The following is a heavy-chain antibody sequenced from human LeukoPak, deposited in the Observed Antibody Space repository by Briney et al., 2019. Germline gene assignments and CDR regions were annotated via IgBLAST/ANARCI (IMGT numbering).Heavy chain of an antibody. CDR3: ARDRSSGWNLFDY. CDR2: IIPILGIA. D-gene: IGHD6-19*01. CDR1: GGTFSSYT. J-gene: IGHJ4*02. V-gene: IGHV1-69*04. Sequence: SVKVSCKASGGTFSSYTISWVRQAPGQGLEWMGRIIPILGIANYAQKFQGRVTITADKSTSTAYMELSSLRSEDTAVYYCARDRSSGWNLFDYWGQGTLVTVSS.